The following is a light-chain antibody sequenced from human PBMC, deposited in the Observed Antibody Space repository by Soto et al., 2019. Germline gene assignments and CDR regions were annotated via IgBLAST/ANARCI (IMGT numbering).Light chain of an antibody. CDR2: DTS. CDR3: QQRSNWPIT. Sequence: EIVLTQSPATLSLSPGERATLSCRASQSVSSYLAWYQQKPGQAPRLLIYDTSNRATGIPARFGGSGSGTDFTLTISSLDPEDFAVYYCQQRSNWPITFGQGTRLEIK. V-gene: IGKV3-11*01. J-gene: IGKJ5*01. CDR1: QSVSSY.